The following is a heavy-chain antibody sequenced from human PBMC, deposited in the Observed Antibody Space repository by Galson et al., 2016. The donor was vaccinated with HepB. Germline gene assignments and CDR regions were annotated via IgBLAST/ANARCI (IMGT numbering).Heavy chain of an antibody. V-gene: IGHV1-2*02. CDR2: INPNSGGT. CDR3: ARDRLGGYDYH. Sequence: SVKVSCKASGYTFTGYYMHWVRQAPGQGLEWTGWINPNSGGTNYAQKFQGRVTMTRDTSISTAYMELSSLRSNDTAVYYCARDRLGGYDYHWGQGTLVTVSS. D-gene: IGHD5-12*01. J-gene: IGHJ5*02. CDR1: GYTFTGYY.